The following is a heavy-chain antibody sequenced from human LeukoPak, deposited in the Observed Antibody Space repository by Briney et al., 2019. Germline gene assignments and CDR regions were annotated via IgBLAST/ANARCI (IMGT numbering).Heavy chain of an antibody. V-gene: IGHV4-4*07. J-gene: IGHJ6*03. Sequence: SETLSHTCTVSGGSISSYDWSWIRQPAGKGLEWIGRIYTSGSTNYNPSLKSRVTMSVDTSKNQFSLKLSSVTAADTAVYYCASSYDSSGHDYYYYYYMDVWGKGTTVTVSS. D-gene: IGHD3-22*01. CDR1: GGSISSYD. CDR3: ASSYDSSGHDYYYYYYMDV. CDR2: IYTSGST.